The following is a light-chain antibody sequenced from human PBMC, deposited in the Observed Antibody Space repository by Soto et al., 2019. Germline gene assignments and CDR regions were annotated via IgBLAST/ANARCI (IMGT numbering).Light chain of an antibody. CDR1: QSVSSN. J-gene: IGKJ1*01. CDR3: QPYNNWPPWT. CDR2: GAS. Sequence: EIVMTRSPATRSMYKEERATLSGRAIQSVSSNLAWYKQKPGQAPRLLIYGASTRATGIPARFSGSGSGTEFTLTISSLQSEDFAVYYCQPYNNWPPWTFAQGTKVDI. V-gene: IGKV3-15*01.